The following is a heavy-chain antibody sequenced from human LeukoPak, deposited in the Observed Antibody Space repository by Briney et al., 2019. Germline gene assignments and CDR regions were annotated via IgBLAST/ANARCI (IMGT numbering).Heavy chain of an antibody. D-gene: IGHD3-16*01. CDR3: ARDGRVRDLDY. CDR2: INPCGGST. J-gene: IGHJ4*02. CDR1: GYTFTSYY. V-gene: IGHV1-46*01. Sequence: ASVKVSCKASGYTFTSYYMHWVRQAPGQGLEWMGLINPCGGSTSYAQKFQGRVTMTRDTSTSTVYMELSSLRSEDTAVYYCARDGRVRDLDYWGQGTLVTVSS.